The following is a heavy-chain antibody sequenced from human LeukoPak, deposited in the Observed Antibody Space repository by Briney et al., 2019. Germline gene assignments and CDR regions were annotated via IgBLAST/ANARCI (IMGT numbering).Heavy chain of an antibody. D-gene: IGHD2-2*01. J-gene: IGHJ6*03. CDR1: GGSISSGGYS. Sequence: KPSETLSLTCVVSGGSISSGGYSWSWIRRPPGKGLEWIGYIYYSGSTNYHPSLKSRFTISVDTSKNQFSLRLSSVTAADTAVYYCPRFAQHQLRPSGYFFCMDVWGKGATVTVSS. CDR3: PRFAQHQLRPSGYFFCMDV. V-gene: IGHV4-61*08. CDR2: IYYSGST.